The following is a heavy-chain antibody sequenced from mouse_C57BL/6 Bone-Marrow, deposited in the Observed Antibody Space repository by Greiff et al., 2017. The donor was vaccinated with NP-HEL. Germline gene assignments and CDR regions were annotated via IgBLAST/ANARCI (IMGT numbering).Heavy chain of an antibody. V-gene: IGHV1-52*01. D-gene: IGHD2-2*01. Sequence: QIQLQQPGAELVRPGSSVKLSCKASGYTFTSYWMHWVKQRPIQGLEWIGNIDPSDSETHYNQKFKDKATLTVDKSSSTAYMQLSSLTSEDSAVNYWAILIYYGYGDYFAYWGQGATLAVS. CDR1: GYTFTSYW. CDR3: AILIYYGYGDYFAY. J-gene: IGHJ2*01. CDR2: IDPSDSET.